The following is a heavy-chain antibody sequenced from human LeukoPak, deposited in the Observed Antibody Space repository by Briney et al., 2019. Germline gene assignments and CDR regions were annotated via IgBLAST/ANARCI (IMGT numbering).Heavy chain of an antibody. CDR2: IYHSGST. J-gene: IGHJ4*02. CDR1: GGSISSYY. CDR3: AKARGGGSCCPDY. V-gene: IGHV4-59*01. Sequence: SETLSLTCTVSGGSISSYYWSWIRQPPGKGLEWIGYIYHSGSTKYNPSLKSRVTISEDTSKNQFSLKLSSVTAADTAVYYCAKARGGGSCCPDYWGQGTLVTVSS. D-gene: IGHD2-15*01.